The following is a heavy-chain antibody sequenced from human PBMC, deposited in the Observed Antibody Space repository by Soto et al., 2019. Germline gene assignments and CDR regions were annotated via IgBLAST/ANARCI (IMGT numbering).Heavy chain of an antibody. D-gene: IGHD6-19*01. V-gene: IGHV3-30-3*01. Sequence: QVQLVESGGGVVQPGRSLRLSCAASGFTFSSYAMHWVRQAPGKGLEWVAVISYDGSNKYYADSVKGRFNISRDNSKNTLYLQMNCLRAEDTAVYYCARARNSSGWYVWFDYWGQGTLVTVSS. CDR1: GFTFSSYA. CDR3: ARARNSSGWYVWFDY. CDR2: ISYDGSNK. J-gene: IGHJ4*02.